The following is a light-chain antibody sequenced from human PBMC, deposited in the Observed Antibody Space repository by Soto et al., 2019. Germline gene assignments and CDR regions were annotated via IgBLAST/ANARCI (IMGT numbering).Light chain of an antibody. CDR1: QSVSSYY. V-gene: IGKV3-20*01. CDR2: AAS. Sequence: EIVLTQSPGTLSLSPGERATLSCRASQSVSSYYLAWYQQKPGQAPRLLIYAASSRATGIPDRFSGGGSGTDFTLTLSRLEPEDFAVYYCQQCGSSPWTFGQGTKVEI. CDR3: QQCGSSPWT. J-gene: IGKJ1*01.